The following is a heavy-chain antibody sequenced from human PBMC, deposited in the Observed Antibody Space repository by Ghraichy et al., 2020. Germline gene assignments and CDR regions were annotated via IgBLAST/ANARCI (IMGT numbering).Heavy chain of an antibody. CDR2: IYSGAST. D-gene: IGHD2-15*01. V-gene: IGHV3-53*01. Sequence: RGSLRLSCAASGFTVSSNYMSWVRQAPGKGLEWVSVIYSGASTYYADSVKGRFTISRDNSKNTLYLQMNSLRAEDTAVYYCARDSYCSGGSCYSDYWGQGTLVTVSA. J-gene: IGHJ4*02. CDR1: GFTVSSNY. CDR3: ARDSYCSGGSCYSDY.